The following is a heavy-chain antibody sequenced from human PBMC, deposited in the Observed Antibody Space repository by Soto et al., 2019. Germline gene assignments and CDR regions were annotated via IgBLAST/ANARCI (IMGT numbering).Heavy chain of an antibody. J-gene: IGHJ6*02. CDR1: CGCISSYY. V-gene: IGHV4-59*08. CDR3: ARQPDYYDSSGYYYAGGSYYYYYGMDV. CDR2: FYYSGST. D-gene: IGHD3-22*01. Sequence: SETPDISYTVPCGCISSYYWSCIRQPSGKGLEWIGFFYYSGSTNYNPSLKSRVTISVDTSKNQFSLKLSSVTAADTAVYYCARQPDYYDSSGYYYAGGSYYYYYGMDVWGQGTTVT.